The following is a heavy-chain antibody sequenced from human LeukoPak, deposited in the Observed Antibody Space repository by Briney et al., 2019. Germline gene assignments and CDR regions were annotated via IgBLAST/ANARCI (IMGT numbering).Heavy chain of an antibody. Sequence: PSETLSLTCTVSGGSISSGSYSWSWIRQPAGKGLEWIGRIYSSGSTNYNPSLKSRVTISVDTSKKQFSLKRSSVTAADTALYYCAGVDTVMVTDPTWYSRFDYWGQGTLVTVSS. V-gene: IGHV4-61*02. CDR2: IYSSGST. CDR3: AGVDTVMVTDPTWYSRFDY. CDR1: GGSISSGSYS. D-gene: IGHD5-18*01. J-gene: IGHJ4*02.